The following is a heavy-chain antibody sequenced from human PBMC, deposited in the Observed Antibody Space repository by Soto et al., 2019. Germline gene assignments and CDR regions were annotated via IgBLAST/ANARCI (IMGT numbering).Heavy chain of an antibody. CDR2: ILYDGSNK. Sequence: PGGSLRLSCAASGITFSNYGMHWVRQTPGKGLEWVALILYDGSNKYYGDSVKGRFTISRDNSKNTLYLQVSSLRAEDTAVYYCAKSRDAYNFYFYYGMDVWGQGTTVTVS. CDR1: GITFSNYG. D-gene: IGHD2-2*01. V-gene: IGHV3-30*18. CDR3: AKSRDAYNFYFYYGMDV. J-gene: IGHJ6*02.